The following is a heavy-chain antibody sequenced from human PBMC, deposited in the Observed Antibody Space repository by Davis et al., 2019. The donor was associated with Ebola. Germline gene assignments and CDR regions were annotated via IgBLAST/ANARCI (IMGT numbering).Heavy chain of an antibody. D-gene: IGHD3-22*01. CDR3: ARLEYYDSSGYLFDY. Sequence: SETLSLTCTVSGGSISSYYWSWIRQPPGKGLEWIGYIYYSGSTNYNPSLKSRVTISVDTSKNQFSLKLSSVTAADTAVYYCARLEYYDSSGYLFDYWVQGTLVTVSS. CDR2: IYYSGST. V-gene: IGHV4-59*08. CDR1: GGSISSYY. J-gene: IGHJ4*02.